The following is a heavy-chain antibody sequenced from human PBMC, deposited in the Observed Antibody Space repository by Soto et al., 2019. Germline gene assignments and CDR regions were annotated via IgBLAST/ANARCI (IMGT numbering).Heavy chain of an antibody. CDR1: GGTLSSYA. Sequence: GASVKVSCKASGGTLSSYAISWVRQAPGQGLEWMGGIIPIFGTANYAQKFQGRVTITADESTSTAYMELSSLRSEDTAVYYCAKCLGEVLLCAFDYWGQGTLVTVSS. V-gene: IGHV1-69*13. J-gene: IGHJ4*02. CDR2: IIPIFGTA. D-gene: IGHD3-10*01. CDR3: AKCLGEVLLCAFDY.